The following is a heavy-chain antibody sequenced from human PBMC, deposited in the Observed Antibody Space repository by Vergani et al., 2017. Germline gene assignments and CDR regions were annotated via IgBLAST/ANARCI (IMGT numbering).Heavy chain of an antibody. D-gene: IGHD3-3*01. CDR1: GGSISSGSYY. CDR3: GRGLPYDCWSGREGFYYYYYMDV. J-gene: IGHJ6*03. V-gene: IGHV4-61*02. CDR2: FYTSGST. Sequence: QVQLQESGPGLVKPSQTLSLTCTVSGGSISSGSYYWSWIRQPAGKGLEWIGRFYTSGSTNYNPSLKSRVTMSVDTSQNRFSLKLSSVTAADTSVYYCGRGLPYDCWSGREGFYYYYYMDVWGKGTTVTVSS.